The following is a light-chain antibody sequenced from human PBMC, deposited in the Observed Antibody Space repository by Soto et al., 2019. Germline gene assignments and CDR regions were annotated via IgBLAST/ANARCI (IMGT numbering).Light chain of an antibody. CDR2: YDS. Sequence: SYELTQPPSGSVAPGKTASVACGGSNTGSKSVHWYQKKSGQAPVLVMYYDSDRPSGIPERFSGSNSGNTATLTISRVEAWDEADYYCQVWDISSGHVVFGGGTQLTVL. CDR3: QVWDISSGHVV. J-gene: IGLJ3*02. V-gene: IGLV3-21*01. CDR1: NTGSKS.